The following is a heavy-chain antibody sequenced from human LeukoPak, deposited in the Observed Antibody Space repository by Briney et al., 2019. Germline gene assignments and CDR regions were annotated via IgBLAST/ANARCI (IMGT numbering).Heavy chain of an antibody. CDR2: INPNSGDT. D-gene: IGHD5-24*01. J-gene: IGHJ4*02. CDR3: ARVSGVTRRDGYNFDY. V-gene: IGHV1-2*02. CDR1: GYIFTGYR. Sequence: ASVTVSCTASGYIFTGYRIHWVRQAPGQGLEWMAWINPNSGDTKYAQTFQGRVTVTRDTSMTTAYMELSRLRSDDTAVYYCARVSGVTRRDGYNFDYWGQGTLVTVSS.